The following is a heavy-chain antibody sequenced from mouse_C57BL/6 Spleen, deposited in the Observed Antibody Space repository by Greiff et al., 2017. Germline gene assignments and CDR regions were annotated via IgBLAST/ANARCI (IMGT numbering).Heavy chain of an antibody. V-gene: IGHV5-17*01. J-gene: IGHJ4*01. Sequence: DVQLQESGGGLVKPGGSLKLSCAASGFTFSDYGMHWVRQAPEKGLEWVAYISSGSSTIYYADTVKGRFTISRDNAKNTLFLQMTSLRSEDTAMYYCASPYAMDYWGQGTSVTVSS. CDR2: ISSGSSTI. CDR1: GFTFSDYG. CDR3: ASPYAMDY.